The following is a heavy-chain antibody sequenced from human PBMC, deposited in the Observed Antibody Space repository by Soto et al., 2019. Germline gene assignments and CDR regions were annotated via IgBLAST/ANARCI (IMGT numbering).Heavy chain of an antibody. CDR2: FSRSASHI. D-gene: IGHD1-26*01. CDR3: VRDLSGGATFDY. J-gene: IGHJ4*02. CDR1: GFTFIAYS. V-gene: IGHV3-21*06. Sequence: EVQLVESGGGLVEPGGSLRLSCAASGFTFIAYSMSWVRQAPGKGLEWVSSFSRSASHIYYADSVKGRFTISRDNAKNTLFLQMNSLTAEDTAVYCCVRDLSGGATFDYWGQGALVTVSS.